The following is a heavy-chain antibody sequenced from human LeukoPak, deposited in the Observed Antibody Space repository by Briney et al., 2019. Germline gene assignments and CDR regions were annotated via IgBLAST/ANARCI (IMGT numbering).Heavy chain of an antibody. CDR2: ISSYNGNT. CDR1: GYTFTSYG. J-gene: IGHJ4*02. Sequence: ASVKVSCKASGYTFTSYGISWVRQAPGQGLEWMGCISSYNGNTDYAQKLQGRVTMTTDTSTSTAYMELRSLRSDDTAVYYCARHSLRFGAPRFDYWGQGTLVTVSS. D-gene: IGHD3-10*01. CDR3: ARHSLRFGAPRFDY. V-gene: IGHV1-18*04.